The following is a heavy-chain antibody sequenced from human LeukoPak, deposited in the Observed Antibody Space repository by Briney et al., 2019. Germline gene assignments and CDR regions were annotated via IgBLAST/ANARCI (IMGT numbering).Heavy chain of an antibody. D-gene: IGHD3-10*01. CDR3: AKDVWFGESPIDY. Sequence: ASVKVSCKASGYTFIGYYMHWVRQAPGQGLEWMGWINPNSGGTNFAQKFQGRVTMTRDTSISTAYMELSRLRYDDAAVYYCAKDVWFGESPIDYWGQGTLVTVSS. J-gene: IGHJ4*02. CDR2: INPNSGGT. V-gene: IGHV1-2*02. CDR1: GYTFIGYY.